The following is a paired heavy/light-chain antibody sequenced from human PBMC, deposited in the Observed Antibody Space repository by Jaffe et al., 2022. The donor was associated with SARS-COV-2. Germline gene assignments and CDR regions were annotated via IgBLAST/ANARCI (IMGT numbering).Light chain of an antibody. J-gene: IGLJ2*01. CDR3: YSYAGSSTFGVV. CDR2: EVT. CDR1: SSDVGSYDF. V-gene: IGLV2-23*02. Sequence: QSALTQPASVSGSPGQSITISCTGTSSDVGSYDFVSWYQHHPGKAPQLMIYEVTKRPSGVSNRFSGSKSGHTASLTISGLQSGDEADYYCYSYAGSSTFGVVFGGGTKLTVL.
Heavy chain of an antibody. J-gene: IGHJ4*02. CDR2: IYYSGNI. Sequence: QVLLQESGPGLARPSETLSLTCAVSGASISNNLYYWAWIRQPPGKGLEWIGTIYYSGNIYYNPSLKSRVTISRDTSENHFSLRLTSVTAADTAVYYCARLFSDDKDRDYWGQGTLVTVSS. D-gene: IGHD3-9*01. CDR3: ARLFSDDKDRDY. CDR1: GASISNNLYY. V-gene: IGHV4-39*02.